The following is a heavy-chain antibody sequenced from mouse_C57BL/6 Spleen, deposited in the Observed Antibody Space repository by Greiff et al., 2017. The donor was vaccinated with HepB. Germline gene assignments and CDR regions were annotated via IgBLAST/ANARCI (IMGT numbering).Heavy chain of an antibody. D-gene: IGHD1-1*01. V-gene: IGHV1-42*01. Sequence: LQQSGPELVKPGASVKISCKASGYSFTGYYMNWVKQSPEKSLEWIGEINPSTGGTTYNQKFKVKATLTVDKSSSTAYMQLKSLTSEDSAVYYCARDYGSSYWFAYWGQGTLVTVSA. CDR3: ARDYGSSYWFAY. CDR1: GYSFTGYY. J-gene: IGHJ3*01. CDR2: INPSTGGT.